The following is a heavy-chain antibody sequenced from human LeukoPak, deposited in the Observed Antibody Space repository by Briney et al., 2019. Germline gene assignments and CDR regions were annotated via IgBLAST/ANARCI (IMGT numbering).Heavy chain of an antibody. D-gene: IGHD6-13*01. CDR2: ISSSGSYI. V-gene: IGHV3-21*01. Sequence: GGSLRLSCAASGFTFSSYSMNWVRQAPGKGMEWVSSISSSGSYIYYADSMKDRFTISRDNAKNSLYLQMNSLRAEDTAVYYCGRAYSSTRDVGNWGQGTLVTVSS. J-gene: IGHJ4*02. CDR1: GFTFSSYS. CDR3: GRAYSSTRDVGN.